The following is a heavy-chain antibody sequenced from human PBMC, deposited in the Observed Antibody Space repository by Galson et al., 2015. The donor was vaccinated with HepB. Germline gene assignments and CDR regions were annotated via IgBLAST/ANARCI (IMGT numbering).Heavy chain of an antibody. CDR1: EFTVSNHY. D-gene: IGHD5-24*01. CDR3: MRRWQ. Sequence: SLRLSCAASEFTVSNHYMSWVRQAPGKGPEWVSLIYSNGNTRYAASVRGRFTISRDNSKNTLYLQMNSLTAEDTAVYYCMRRWQWGQGTLVIVSS. J-gene: IGHJ4*02. V-gene: IGHV3-53*01. CDR2: IYSNGNT.